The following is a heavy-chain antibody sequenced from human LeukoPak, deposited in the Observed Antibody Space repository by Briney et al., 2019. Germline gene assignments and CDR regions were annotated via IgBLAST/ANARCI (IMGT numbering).Heavy chain of an antibody. CDR1: GYSFTSYW. CDR3: ARRLDYGGNSHGY. J-gene: IGHJ4*02. Sequence: GESLKISCKCSGYSFTSYWIGWVRQMPGKGLEWMGITYPGDSDTRYSPSFQGQVTISADKSISTAYLQWSSLKASDTAIYYCARRLDYGGNSHGYWGQGTLVTVPS. D-gene: IGHD4-23*01. V-gene: IGHV5-51*01. CDR2: TYPGDSDT.